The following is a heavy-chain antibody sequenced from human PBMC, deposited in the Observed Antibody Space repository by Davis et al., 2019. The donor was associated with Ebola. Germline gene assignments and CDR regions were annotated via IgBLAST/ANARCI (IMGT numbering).Heavy chain of an antibody. CDR3: ARDRFIAVAGTFDY. D-gene: IGHD6-19*01. CDR2: ISGSGGST. CDR1: VITFSSYA. V-gene: IGHV3-23*01. Sequence: GGSLRLSCTDSVITFSSYAMTWVRQAPGKGLEWVSAISGSGGSTYYADSVKGRFTISRDNSKNTLYLQMNSLRAEDTAVYYCARDRFIAVAGTFDYWGQGTLVTVSS. J-gene: IGHJ4*02.